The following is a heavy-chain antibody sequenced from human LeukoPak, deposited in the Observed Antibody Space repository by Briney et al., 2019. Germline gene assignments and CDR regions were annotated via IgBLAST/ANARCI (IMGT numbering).Heavy chain of an antibody. CDR3: ATTYCGGDCSADFDY. CDR1: GFTFSSYW. V-gene: IGHV3-74*01. J-gene: IGHJ4*02. D-gene: IGHD2-21*02. CDR2: INSDGSST. Sequence: QPGGSLRLSCAASGFTFSSYWMHWVRQAPGKGLVWVSRINSDGSSTSYADSVKGRFTISRDNAKNTLYLHMNSLRAEDTAVYYCATTYCGGDCSADFDYWGQGILVTVSS.